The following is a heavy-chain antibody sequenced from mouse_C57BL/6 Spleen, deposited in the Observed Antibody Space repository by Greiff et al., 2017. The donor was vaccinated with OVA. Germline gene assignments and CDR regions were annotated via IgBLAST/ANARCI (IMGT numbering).Heavy chain of an antibody. V-gene: IGHV1-22*01. CDR2: INPNNGGT. D-gene: IGHD1-1*01. J-gene: IGHJ2*01. CDR3: ARWGTTVYFDY. CDR1: GYTFTDYN. Sequence: EVQLQQSGPELVKPGASVKMSCKASGYTFTDYNMHWVKQSHGKSLEWIGYINPNNGGTSYNQKFKGKATLTVNKSSSTAYMELRSLTSEDAAVYYCARWGTTVYFDYWGQGTTLTVSS.